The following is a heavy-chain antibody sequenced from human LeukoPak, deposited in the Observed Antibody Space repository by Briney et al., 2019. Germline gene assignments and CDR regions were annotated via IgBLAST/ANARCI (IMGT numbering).Heavy chain of an antibody. Sequence: SETLSLTCAVSGGSISSGGYSWSWIRQPPGKGLEWIGYIYHSGSTNYNPSLKSRVTISVDTSKNQFSLKLSSVTAADTAVYYCGRAPDCWGQGTLVTVSS. CDR2: IYHSGST. V-gene: IGHV4-30-2*01. J-gene: IGHJ4*02. CDR1: GGSISSGGYS. CDR3: GRAPDC.